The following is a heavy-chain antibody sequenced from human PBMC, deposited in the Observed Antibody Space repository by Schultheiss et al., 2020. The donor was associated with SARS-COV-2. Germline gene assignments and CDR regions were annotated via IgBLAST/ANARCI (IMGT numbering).Heavy chain of an antibody. V-gene: IGHV4-4*02. CDR1: GGSISSSNW. D-gene: IGHD1-26*01. CDR3: AGRLVGGTSAFDI. J-gene: IGHJ3*02. Sequence: SETLSLTCAVSGGSISSSNWWSWVRQPPGKGLEWIGEIYHSGSTNYNPSLKSRVTISVDKSKNQFSLKLSSVTAADTAVYYCAGRLVGGTSAFDIWGQGTMVTVSS. CDR2: IYHSGST.